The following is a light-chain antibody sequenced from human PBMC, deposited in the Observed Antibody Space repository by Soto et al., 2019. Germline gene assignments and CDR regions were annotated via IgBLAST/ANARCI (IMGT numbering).Light chain of an antibody. CDR1: QSVSVNS. CDR3: QQYGGSPFT. Sequence: IVLTQSPGTLSLSPGERATLSCRASQSVSVNSLAWYQQKGGQAPRLLIYAASTRATGVPDRFSGSGSGTDFALTISGLETEDFAVYYCQQYGGSPFTFGPGTKVDIK. CDR2: AAS. J-gene: IGKJ3*01. V-gene: IGKV3-20*01.